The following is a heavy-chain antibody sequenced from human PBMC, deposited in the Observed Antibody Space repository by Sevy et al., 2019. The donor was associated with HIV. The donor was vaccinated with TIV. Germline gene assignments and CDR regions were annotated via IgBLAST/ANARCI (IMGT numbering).Heavy chain of an antibody. J-gene: IGHJ6*02. D-gene: IGHD5-12*01. Sequence: HGGSLRLSCAASGFTFSSSSMNWVRQAPGKGLEWVSYISSSSSTIYYADSVKGRFTISRDNAKNSLYLQMNSLRDEDTAVYYCARDRRGYSGYDLLDYYYYGMDVWGQGTTVTVSS. CDR3: ARDRRGYSGYDLLDYYYYGMDV. CDR2: ISSSSSTI. V-gene: IGHV3-48*02. CDR1: GFTFSSSS.